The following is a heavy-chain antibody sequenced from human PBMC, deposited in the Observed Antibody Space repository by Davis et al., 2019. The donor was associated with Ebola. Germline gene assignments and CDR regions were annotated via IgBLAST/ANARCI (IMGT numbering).Heavy chain of an antibody. CDR1: GFTFSSYS. V-gene: IGHV3-48*01. J-gene: IGHJ5*02. D-gene: IGHD5-18*01. CDR2: ISSSSSTI. Sequence: GESLKISCAASGFTFSSYSMNWVRQAPGKGLEWVSYISSSSSTIYYADSVKGRFTISRDNAKNSLYLQMNSLRAEDTAVYYCARMGRAMAYNWFDPWGQGTLVTVSS. CDR3: ARMGRAMAYNWFDP.